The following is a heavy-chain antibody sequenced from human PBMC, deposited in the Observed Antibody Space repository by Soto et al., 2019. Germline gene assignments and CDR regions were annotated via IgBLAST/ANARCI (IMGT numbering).Heavy chain of an antibody. V-gene: IGHV3-30-3*01. D-gene: IGHD3-10*01. J-gene: IGHJ3*02. CDR1: GFTFSSYG. Sequence: QVHLEESGGGVVQPGTSLRLSCVASGFTFSSYGMHWVRQAPGKGLEWVAVIPNTENKKYYADSVKGRFTISRDNSQNTLFLQMDSLMSEDTAMYYCARTAGERVRGALDIWGQGTMVTV. CDR2: IPNTENKK. CDR3: ARTAGERVRGALDI.